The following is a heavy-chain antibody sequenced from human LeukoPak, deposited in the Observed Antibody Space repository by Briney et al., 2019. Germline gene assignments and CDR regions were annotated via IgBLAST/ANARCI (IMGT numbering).Heavy chain of an antibody. J-gene: IGHJ5*02. CDR2: INPNSGGT. CDR3: ARDRTALVVRPATYNYFDP. Sequence: ASVKVSCKASGYTFTGYYMHWVRQAPGQGLEWMGWINPNSGGTNYAQKFQGRVTMTRDTSISTAYMELSRLRSDDTAVYYCARDRTALVVRPATYNYFDPWGQGTLVIVSS. D-gene: IGHD2-2*01. CDR1: GYTFTGYY. V-gene: IGHV1-2*02.